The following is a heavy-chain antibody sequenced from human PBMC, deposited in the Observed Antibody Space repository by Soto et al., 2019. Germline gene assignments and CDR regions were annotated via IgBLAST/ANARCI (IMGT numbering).Heavy chain of an antibody. Sequence: SETLSLTCTVSGYSISSGSYWGWIRQPPGKGPEWIASIYHGGTTFYTPSLKSRFTVSVDKSNNQFSLKLRSVTAGDTAVYYCAKAHVMVVACSTFDYWGHGTLVTVSS. CDR2: IYHGGTT. D-gene: IGHD2-2*01. CDR3: AKAHVMVVACSTFDY. V-gene: IGHV4-38-2*02. CDR1: GYSISSGSY. J-gene: IGHJ4*01.